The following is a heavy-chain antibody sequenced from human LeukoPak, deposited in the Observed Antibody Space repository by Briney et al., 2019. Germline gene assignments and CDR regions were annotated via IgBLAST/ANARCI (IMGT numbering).Heavy chain of an antibody. J-gene: IGHJ1*01. D-gene: IGHD6-6*01. CDR3: ARGGAARLHFQN. V-gene: IGHV4-59*01. CDR2: IYYSGST. Sequence: PSETLSLTCTVSGGSISSYYWSWIRQPPGKGLEWIGYIYYSGSTNYNPSPKSRVTISVDTSKNQFSLNLNSVTAADTAVYYCARGGAARLHFQNWGQGTLVTVSS. CDR1: GGSISSYY.